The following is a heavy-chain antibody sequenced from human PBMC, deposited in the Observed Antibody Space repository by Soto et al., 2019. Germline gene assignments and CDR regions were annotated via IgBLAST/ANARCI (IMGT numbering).Heavy chain of an antibody. V-gene: IGHV4-34*01. CDR1: GGSLSGYR. CDR3: ARGTRSTVMPMAHFDY. Sequence: SSETLSLTCDGGSLSGYRWSWIRQSPGVGLEWIGEITQSGSTYYNPSLKSRVTISVDVSKNQFFLKLNSVTAADTAVYYCARGTRSTVMPMAHFDYWAQGTLVTVSS. CDR2: ITQSGST. J-gene: IGHJ4*02. D-gene: IGHD4-4*01.